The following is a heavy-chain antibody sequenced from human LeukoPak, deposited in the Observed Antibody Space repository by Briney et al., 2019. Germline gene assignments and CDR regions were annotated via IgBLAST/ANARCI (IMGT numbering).Heavy chain of an antibody. CDR1: GFTFDDYA. V-gene: IGHV3-9*01. Sequence: GGSLRLSCAASGFTFDDYAMHWVRQAPGKGLEWVSGISWNSGSIGYADSVKGRFTISRDNAKNSLYLQMNSLRAEDTALYYCAKAPLGYCSGGSCYSLYYFDYWGQGTLVTVSS. CDR3: AKAPLGYCSGGSCYSLYYFDY. CDR2: ISWNSGSI. J-gene: IGHJ4*02. D-gene: IGHD2-15*01.